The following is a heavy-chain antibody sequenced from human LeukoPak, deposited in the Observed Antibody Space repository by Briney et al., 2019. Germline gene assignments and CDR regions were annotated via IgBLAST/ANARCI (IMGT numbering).Heavy chain of an antibody. J-gene: IGHJ5*02. CDR1: GYTFTSYG. V-gene: IGHV1-18*01. CDR2: ISAYNGNT. D-gene: IGHD1-7*01. CDR3: ARDPYRYNWNSRWFDP. Sequence: GASVKVSCKASGYTFTSYGISWVRQAPGQGLEWMGWISAYNGNTNFAQKLQGRVTMTTDTSTSTDYMELRSLRSDDTAVYYCARDPYRYNWNSRWFDPWGQGTLVTVSS.